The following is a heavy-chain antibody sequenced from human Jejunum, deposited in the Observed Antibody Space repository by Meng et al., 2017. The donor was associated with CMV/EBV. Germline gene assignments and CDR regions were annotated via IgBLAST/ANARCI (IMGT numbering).Heavy chain of an antibody. CDR3: AREPYCSSTSCSRAFGP. V-gene: IGHV3-30*02. CDR1: FNHYG. J-gene: IGHJ5*02. Sequence: FNHYGMNWVRQAPGKGLEWVAFIRYDGNNKYYADSVEGRFTISRDNAENTLFLQMDSLGAEDTAVYYCAREPYCSSTSCSRAFGPWGRGTLVTVSS. D-gene: IGHD2-2*01. CDR2: IRYDGNNK.